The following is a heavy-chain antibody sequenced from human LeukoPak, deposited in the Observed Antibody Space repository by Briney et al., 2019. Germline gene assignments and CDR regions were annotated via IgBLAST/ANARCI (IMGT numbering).Heavy chain of an antibody. CDR1: GGSISSGGYL. Sequence: KPSETLSLTCNVSGGSISSGGYLWSWIRQNPGKGLEWIGYIYHGGNTYYNPSLKSRVTISVDTSKNQFSLRLSSVTAADTAVYYCARVRYYGSGEEIDPWGQGTLVTVSS. J-gene: IGHJ5*02. V-gene: IGHV4-31*03. D-gene: IGHD3-10*01. CDR3: ARVRYYGSGEEIDP. CDR2: IYHGGNT.